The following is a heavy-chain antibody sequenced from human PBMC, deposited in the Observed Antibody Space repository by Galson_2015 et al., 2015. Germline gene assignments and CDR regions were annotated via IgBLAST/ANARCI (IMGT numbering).Heavy chain of an antibody. CDR1: GGSISSGGYY. D-gene: IGHD6-13*01. J-gene: IGHJ5*02. CDR3: ARDIAASGAFDP. CDR2: IYYSGST. V-gene: IGHV4-31*03. Sequence: TLSLACTVSGGSISSGGYYWSWIRQHPGKGLEWIGYIYYSGSTYYNPSLKSRVTISVDTSKNQFSMKLSSVTAADTAVYYCARDIAASGAFDPWGQGTLVTVSS.